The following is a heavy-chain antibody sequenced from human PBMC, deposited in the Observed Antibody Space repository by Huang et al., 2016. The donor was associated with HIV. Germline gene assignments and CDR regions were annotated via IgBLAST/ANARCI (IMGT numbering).Heavy chain of an antibody. CDR1: GYNFKTYA. D-gene: IGHD6-19*01. Sequence: QIQLLQSGAEVRKPGASVKISCKTSGYNFKTYAVTWVRQTPGQGLDWMGWVSGFNSYTAYSQRLQGRVTMTTDPSTSTVYMELRSLKFDDTAVYYCARRVGSGWYGEIDYWGQGTLVTVSS. J-gene: IGHJ4*02. CDR3: ARRVGSGWYGEIDY. CDR2: VSGFNSYT. V-gene: IGHV1-18*04.